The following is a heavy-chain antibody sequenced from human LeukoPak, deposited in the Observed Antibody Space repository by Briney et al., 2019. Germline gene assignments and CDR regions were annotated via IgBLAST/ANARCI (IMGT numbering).Heavy chain of an antibody. V-gene: IGHV1-69*04. J-gene: IGHJ4*02. D-gene: IGHD6-13*01. CDR3: ARVGAQAAAGNDFDY. CDR2: IIPILGIA. CDR1: GGTFSSYA. Sequence: SVKVSCKASGGTFSSYAISWVRQAPGQGLEWMGRIIPILGIANYAQKFQGRVTITADKSTSTAYMELSSLRSEDTAVYYCARVGAQAAAGNDFDYWGQGTLVTVSS.